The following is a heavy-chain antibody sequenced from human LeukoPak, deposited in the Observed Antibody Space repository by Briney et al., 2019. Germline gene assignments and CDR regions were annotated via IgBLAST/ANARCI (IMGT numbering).Heavy chain of an antibody. D-gene: IGHD5-18*01. CDR2: INPNSGGT. CDR3: ARVVDTAMVTIVD. CDR1: GYTFTGYY. Sequence: ASVKVSCKASGYTFTGYYMHWVRQAPGQGVEWMGRINPNSGGTNYAQKFQGRVTMTRDTSISTAYMELSRLRSDDTAVYYCARVVDTAMVTIVDWGQGTLVTFST. J-gene: IGHJ4*02. V-gene: IGHV1-2*06.